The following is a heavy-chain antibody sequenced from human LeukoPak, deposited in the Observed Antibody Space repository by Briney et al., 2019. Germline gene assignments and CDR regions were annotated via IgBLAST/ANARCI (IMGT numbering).Heavy chain of an antibody. V-gene: IGHV1-46*01. Sequence: ASVKVSCKASGYTFTSYYMHWVRQAPGQGLEWMGIINPSDGSTDYAQKLQGRVTMTTDTSTSTAYMELRSLRSDDTAVYYCARLPFGEGIDYWGQGTLVTVSS. CDR2: INPSDGST. CDR3: ARLPFGEGIDY. D-gene: IGHD3-10*01. J-gene: IGHJ4*02. CDR1: GYTFTSYY.